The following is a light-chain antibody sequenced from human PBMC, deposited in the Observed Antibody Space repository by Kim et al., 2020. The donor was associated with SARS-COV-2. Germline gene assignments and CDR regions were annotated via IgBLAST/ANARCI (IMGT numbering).Light chain of an antibody. CDR1: SSDVGGYNY. CDR2: EVT. Sequence: QSVLTQPPSASGSPGQSVTISCGGTSSDVGGYNYVSWYQQHPGKAPKLMIYEVTKRPSGVPDRFSGSKSGNTASLTVSGLQAEDEADYYCSSFAANVNWVFGGGTKVTVL. V-gene: IGLV2-8*01. CDR3: SSFAANVNWV. J-gene: IGLJ3*02.